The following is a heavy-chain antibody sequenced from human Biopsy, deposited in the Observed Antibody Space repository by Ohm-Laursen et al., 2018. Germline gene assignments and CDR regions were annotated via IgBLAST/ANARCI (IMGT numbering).Heavy chain of an antibody. D-gene: IGHD3-10*01. V-gene: IGHV4-31*01. J-gene: IGHJ5*02. CDR1: GFTFSGYA. CDR2: ISSGGYR. Sequence: LRLSCAASGFTFSGYAMSWVRQHPEKGLEWIGYISSGGYRKYTPSLQSLITISMDTSRNQFSLRLNSVTSADTAVYYCARAPYVSGSFGWFDPWGQGIVVTVSS. CDR3: ARAPYVSGSFGWFDP.